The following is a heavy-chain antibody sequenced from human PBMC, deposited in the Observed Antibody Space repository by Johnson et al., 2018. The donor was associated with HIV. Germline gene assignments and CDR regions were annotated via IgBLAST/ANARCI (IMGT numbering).Heavy chain of an antibody. CDR3: ARDRAFDL. J-gene: IGHJ3*01. CDR2: IYSGGTT. V-gene: IGHV3-66*02. Sequence: VQLVESGGGLVQPGGSLRLSCAASGFSVSSNYMSWVRQAPGKGLECVSVIYSGGTTYYTDSVRGRFTISRDKSKNTVYLQMNSLKVEDTAMYYCARDRAFDLWGPGTMVTVSS. CDR1: GFSVSSNY.